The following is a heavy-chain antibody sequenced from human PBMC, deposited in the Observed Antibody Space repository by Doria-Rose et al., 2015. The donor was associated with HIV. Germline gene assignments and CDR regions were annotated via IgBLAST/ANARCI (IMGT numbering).Heavy chain of an antibody. CDR1: GGTFSNYA. V-gene: IGHV1-69*14. Sequence: QVQLVQSGAEVKKPGSSVKVSCKASGGTFSNYAISWVRQAPGQGLEWMGGIIPIFGIVNYAQKFQGRVTITADKSTSTAYMNLNSLRSEDTAVYYCARDPYSSGWSWFDPWGQGTLVTVSS. J-gene: IGHJ5*02. D-gene: IGHD6-19*01. CDR3: ARDPYSSGWSWFDP. CDR2: IIPIFGIV.